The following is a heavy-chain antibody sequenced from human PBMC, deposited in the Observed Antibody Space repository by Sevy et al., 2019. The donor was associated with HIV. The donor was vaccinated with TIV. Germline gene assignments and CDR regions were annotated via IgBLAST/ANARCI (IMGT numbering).Heavy chain of an antibody. Sequence: GGSLRLSCAASGFTFSSYAMSWVRQAPGKGLEWVSGISGSGDSTYYADSVKGWFTISRDNSKNTLYLQMNSLRAEDTAVYYCAKSPDRLVVPATYYYYYYMDVWGKGTTVTVSS. V-gene: IGHV3-23*01. J-gene: IGHJ6*03. CDR1: GFTFSSYA. D-gene: IGHD2-2*01. CDR2: ISGSGDST. CDR3: AKSPDRLVVPATYYYYYYMDV.